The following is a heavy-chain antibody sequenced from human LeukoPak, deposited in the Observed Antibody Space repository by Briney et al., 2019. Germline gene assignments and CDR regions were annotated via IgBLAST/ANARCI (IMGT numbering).Heavy chain of an antibody. Sequence: GGSLRLSCAASGFTFSSYGMNWVRQAPGKGLEWVSYISDSSNTIYYADSVKGRLTISRDNVKNSLYLQMNSLRAEDTAVYYCARWGATGYGDYWGQGTLVTVSS. V-gene: IGHV3-48*03. CDR3: ARWGATGYGDY. D-gene: IGHD3-9*01. J-gene: IGHJ4*02. CDR1: GFTFSSYG. CDR2: ISDSSNTI.